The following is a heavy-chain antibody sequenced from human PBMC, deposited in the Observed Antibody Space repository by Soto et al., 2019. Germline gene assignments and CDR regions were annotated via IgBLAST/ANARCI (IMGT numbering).Heavy chain of an antibody. Sequence: EVQLMESGGGLVKPGGSLRLSCAASGFTFSNYNINWVRQAPGKGLEWVSSITSSGPPIYYADSVKGRFTISRDNARNSLYLPMNTLRAEDTAVYFCAREGIGGVGGVCCLDAFDIWGQGTMVTVSS. CDR3: AREGIGGVGGVCCLDAFDI. D-gene: IGHD2-21*02. J-gene: IGHJ3*02. CDR2: ITSSGPPI. CDR1: GFTFSNYN. V-gene: IGHV3-21*01.